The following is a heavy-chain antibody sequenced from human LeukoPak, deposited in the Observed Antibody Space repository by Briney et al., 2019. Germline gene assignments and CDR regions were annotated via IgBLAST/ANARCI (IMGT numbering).Heavy chain of an antibody. CDR2: IYHSGST. CDR1: GGSISSGGYY. V-gene: IGHV4-30-2*01. CDR3: ARLLPAIEGNNWFDP. Sequence: SETLSLTCTVSGGSISSGGYYWSWIRQPPGKGPEWIGYIYHSGSTYYNPSLKSRVTISVDRSKNQFSLKLSSVTAADTAVYYCARLLPAIEGNNWFDPWGQGTLVTVSS. J-gene: IGHJ5*02. D-gene: IGHD2-21*01.